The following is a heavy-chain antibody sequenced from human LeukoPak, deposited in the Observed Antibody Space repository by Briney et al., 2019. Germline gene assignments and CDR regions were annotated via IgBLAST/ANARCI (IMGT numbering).Heavy chain of an antibody. CDR3: ARGRS. CDR1: GYTFTSYY. Sequence: ASVKLSCKASGYTFTSYYMHWVRQAPRQGLGWMGWMNPNSGNTGYAQKFQGRVTITRNTSISTAYMEMSSLSFEETAVYYCARGRSWGQGTMVTVSS. CDR2: MNPNSGNT. V-gene: IGHV1-8*03. J-gene: IGHJ4*02.